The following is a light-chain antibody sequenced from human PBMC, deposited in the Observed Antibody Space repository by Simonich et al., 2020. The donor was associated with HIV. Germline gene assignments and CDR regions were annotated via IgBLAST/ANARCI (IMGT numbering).Light chain of an antibody. J-gene: IGKJ4*01. V-gene: IGKV1-39*01. CDR1: QSISSF. Sequence: DIQMTQSPSSLSASVGDRVTITCQASQSISSFLNWYLQKPGKSPKLLIYAASSLQSGVPSRFSGSGSGTDFALTISSLQREDFATYYCQQSYSTPPTFGGGTKVEIK. CDR3: QQSYSTPPT. CDR2: AAS.